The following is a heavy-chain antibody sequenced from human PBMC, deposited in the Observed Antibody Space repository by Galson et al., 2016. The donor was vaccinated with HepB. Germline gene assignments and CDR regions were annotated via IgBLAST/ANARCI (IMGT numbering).Heavy chain of an antibody. J-gene: IGHJ4*02. CDR2: MYIGGGT. CDR1: GFTVNSYY. CDR3: ARKHPTVFGLVLDN. V-gene: IGHV3-66*01. D-gene: IGHD3/OR15-3a*01. Sequence: SLRLSCAASGFTVNSYYMSWVRQAPGKGLEWVSGMYIGGGTYHKDAVKDRFTISRDNSKNMLYIQMHSQRVEDTAVYYCARKHPTVFGLVLDNWGQGTPVTVSS.